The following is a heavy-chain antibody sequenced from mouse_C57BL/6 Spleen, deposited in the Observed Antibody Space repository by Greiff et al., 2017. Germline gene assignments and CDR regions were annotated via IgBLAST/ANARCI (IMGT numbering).Heavy chain of an antibody. J-gene: IGHJ4*01. CDR3: ARSSPNYYGSSYPYY. V-gene: IGHV5-12*01. Sequence: DVKLVESGGGLVQPGGSLKLSCAASGFTFSDYYMYWVRQTPEKRLEWVAYISNGGGSTYYPDTVKGRFTISRDNAKNTLYLQMSRLKSEDTAMYYCARSSPNYYGSSYPYYWGQGTSVTVSS. CDR1: GFTFSDYY. CDR2: ISNGGGST. D-gene: IGHD1-1*01.